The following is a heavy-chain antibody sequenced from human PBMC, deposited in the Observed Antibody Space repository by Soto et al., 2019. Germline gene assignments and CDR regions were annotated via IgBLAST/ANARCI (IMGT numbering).Heavy chain of an antibody. CDR2: ISGGGCTA. V-gene: IGHV3-23*01. D-gene: IGHD3-22*01. CDR1: GFTFTSYV. J-gene: IGHJ4*02. CDR3: AKDSNKYSSSLRGRYFDY. Sequence: EVQLLESGGGLVQRGGSQRLSCAASGFTFTSYVMSWVRQAPGKGLEWVAGISGGGCTAFYADSVKGRCTISRDNAKNTVVLQMDSLRAEDTAIYYCAKDSNKYSSSLRGRYFDYWGQGTLVTVSS.